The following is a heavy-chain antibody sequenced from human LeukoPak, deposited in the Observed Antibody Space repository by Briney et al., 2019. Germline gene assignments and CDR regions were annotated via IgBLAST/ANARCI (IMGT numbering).Heavy chain of an antibody. CDR1: GFTFSSYA. J-gene: IGHJ1*01. CDR2: ISGSGGST. Sequence: HSGGSLRLSCAASGFTFSSYAMSWVRQAPGKGLEWVSAISGSGGSTYYADSVKGRFTISRDNSKNTLYLQMNSLRAEDTAVYYSSLEGSSWYRYFQHWGQGTLVTVSS. CDR3: SLEGSSWYRYFQH. D-gene: IGHD6-13*01. V-gene: IGHV3-23*01.